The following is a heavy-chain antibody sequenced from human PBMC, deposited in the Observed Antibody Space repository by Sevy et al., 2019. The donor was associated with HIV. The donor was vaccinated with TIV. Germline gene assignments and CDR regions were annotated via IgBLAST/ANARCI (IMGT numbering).Heavy chain of an antibody. V-gene: IGHV3-23*01. CDR1: GFTFSAYA. CDR3: AKTIDSGGGVVPAANYFYYGLDV. Sequence: GGSLRLSCAASGFTFSAYAMNWVRQAPGKGLEWVSAISGKGRNTHYTDSVEGRFTISRDNSNNTLYLQMNSLRAEDTAVYYCAKTIDSGGGVVPAANYFYYGLDVWGQRTTVTVSS. D-gene: IGHD2-2*01. CDR2: ISGKGRNT. J-gene: IGHJ6*02.